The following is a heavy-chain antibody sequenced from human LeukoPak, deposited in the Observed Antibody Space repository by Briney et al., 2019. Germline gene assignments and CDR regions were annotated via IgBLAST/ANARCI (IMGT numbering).Heavy chain of an antibody. D-gene: IGHD2-2*01. V-gene: IGHV4-61*08. Sequence: PSETLSLTCTVSGGSISSGGYYWSWIRQPPGKGLEWIGYIYYSGSTNYNPSLKSRVTISVDTSKNQFSLKLSSVTAADTAVYYCARAISNLGYCSSTSCYYFDYWGQGTLVTVSS. CDR1: GGSISSGGYY. J-gene: IGHJ4*02. CDR3: ARAISNLGYCSSTSCYYFDY. CDR2: IYYSGST.